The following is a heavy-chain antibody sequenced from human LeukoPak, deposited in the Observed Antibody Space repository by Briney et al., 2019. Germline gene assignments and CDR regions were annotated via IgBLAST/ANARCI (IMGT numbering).Heavy chain of an antibody. J-gene: IGHJ5*02. CDR3: ARLGEGYSSGWYRTWFDP. CDR1: GGSLTSYY. Sequence: SETLSLTCSVSGGSLTSYYWSWIRQPPGRGLEWIGYIYYSGGINYNPSLKSRVTISVDTSKNQFSLKLNSVTAADTAVYYCARLGEGYSSGWYRTWFDPWGQGTLVTVSS. V-gene: IGHV4-59*08. D-gene: IGHD6-19*01. CDR2: IYYSGGI.